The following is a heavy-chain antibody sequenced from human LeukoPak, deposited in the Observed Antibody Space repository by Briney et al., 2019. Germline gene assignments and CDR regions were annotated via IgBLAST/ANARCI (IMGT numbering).Heavy chain of an antibody. CDR2: VYHSGIT. Sequence: PSETLSLTCTVSGDSISSYYWNWIRQPPGKGLEWIGYVYHSGITNYNPSLKSRVTISVDTSKNQFSLRLTSLTAADTAVYYRARALRQQLVTGWFDPWGQGTLVTVSS. D-gene: IGHD6-13*01. CDR3: ARALRQQLVTGWFDP. V-gene: IGHV4-59*01. CDR1: GDSISSYY. J-gene: IGHJ5*02.